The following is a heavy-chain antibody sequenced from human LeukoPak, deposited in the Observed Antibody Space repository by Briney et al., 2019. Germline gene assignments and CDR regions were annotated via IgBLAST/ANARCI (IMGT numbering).Heavy chain of an antibody. D-gene: IGHD6-19*01. Sequence: SETLFLTCTVSGYSISSGYYWGWIRQPPGKGLEWIGSIYHSGRTYYNPSLKSRVTISLDTSKNQFSLKLSSVTAADTAVYYCARDRIAVADPPNWFDPWGQGTLVTVSS. CDR3: ARDRIAVADPPNWFDP. J-gene: IGHJ5*02. CDR1: GYSISSGYY. CDR2: IYHSGRT. V-gene: IGHV4-38-2*02.